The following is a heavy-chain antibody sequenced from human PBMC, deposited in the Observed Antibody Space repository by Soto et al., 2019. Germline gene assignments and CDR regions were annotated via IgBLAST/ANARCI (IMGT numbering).Heavy chain of an antibody. CDR1: GFTFSSYA. J-gene: IGHJ4*02. D-gene: IGHD2-2*02. CDR2: ISGSGSST. V-gene: IGHV3-23*01. CDR3: AKDRAKYQLLYHTEFDY. Sequence: GGSLRLSCAASGFTFSSYAMSWVRQAPGKGLEWVSAISGSGSSTYYADSVKGRFTISRDNSKNTLYLQMNSLRAEDTAVYYCAKDRAKYQLLYHTEFDYWGQGTLVTVSS.